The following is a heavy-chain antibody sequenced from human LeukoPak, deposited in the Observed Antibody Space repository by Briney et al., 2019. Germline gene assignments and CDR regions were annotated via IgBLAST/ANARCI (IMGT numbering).Heavy chain of an antibody. Sequence: ASVKVSCKASGYTFTGYYMHWVRQAPGQGLEWTGWINPNSGGTNYAQKFQGRVTMTRDTSISTAYMELSRLRSDDTAVYYCARGYGYNAAFDIWGQGTMVTVSS. CDR2: INPNSGGT. CDR1: GYTFTGYY. J-gene: IGHJ3*02. V-gene: IGHV1-2*02. D-gene: IGHD5-24*01. CDR3: ARGYGYNAAFDI.